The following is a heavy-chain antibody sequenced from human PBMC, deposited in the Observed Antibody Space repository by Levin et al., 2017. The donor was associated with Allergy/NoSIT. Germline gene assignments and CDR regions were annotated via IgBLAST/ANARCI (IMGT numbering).Heavy chain of an antibody. V-gene: IGHV3-30*04. Sequence: GGSLRLSCAASGFTFSSYAMHWVRQAPGKGLEWVAVISYDGSNKYYADSVKGRFTISRDNSKNTLYLQMNSLRAEDTAVYYCARDEEAWLVGGGGGGYYYYGMDVWGQGTTVTVSS. D-gene: IGHD6-19*01. CDR1: GFTFSSYA. CDR3: ARDEEAWLVGGGGGGYYYYGMDV. CDR2: ISYDGSNK. J-gene: IGHJ6*02.